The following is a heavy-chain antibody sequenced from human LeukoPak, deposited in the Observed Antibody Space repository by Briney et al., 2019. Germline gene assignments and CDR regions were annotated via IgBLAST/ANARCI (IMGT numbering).Heavy chain of an antibody. CDR2: IKQDGSEK. J-gene: IGHJ4*02. CDR1: GFTFSSYW. CDR3: ARLYCGADCYPDY. V-gene: IGHV3-7*03. Sequence: PGGSLRLSCAASGFTFSSYWMSWVRQAPGKGLEWVANIKQDGSEKYYVDSVKGRFTISRDNAKNSLYLQMNSLRAEDTAVYYCARLYCGADCYPDYWGQGTLVTVSS. D-gene: IGHD2-21*01.